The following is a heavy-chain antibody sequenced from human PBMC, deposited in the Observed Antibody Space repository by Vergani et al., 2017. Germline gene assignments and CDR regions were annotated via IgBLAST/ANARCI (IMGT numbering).Heavy chain of an antibody. CDR1: GFTFSSYS. CDR3: ARASVLVAEPDAFDI. J-gene: IGHJ3*02. D-gene: IGHD2-15*01. V-gene: IGHV3-48*01. Sequence: EVQLVESGGGLVKPGGSLRLSCAASGFTFSSYSMNWVRQAPGKGLEWVSYISRSSSTIYYADSVKGRFTISRDNAKNSLYLQMNSLIAEDTAVYYCARASVLVAEPDAFDIWGQGTMVTVSS. CDR2: ISRSSSTI.